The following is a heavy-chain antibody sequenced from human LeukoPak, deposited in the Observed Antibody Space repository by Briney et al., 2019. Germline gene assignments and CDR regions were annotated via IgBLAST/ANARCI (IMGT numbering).Heavy chain of an antibody. J-gene: IGHJ1*01. V-gene: IGHV3-23*01. CDR3: AKDPGIAVAGTGKYFQH. Sequence: GGSLRLSCAASGFTFSSYAMSWVRQAPGKGLEWVSAISGSGGSTYYADSVKGRFTISRDNSKNTLYLQMNSLRAEDTAVYYCAKDPGIAVAGTGKYFQHWGQGTLVTVSS. CDR2: ISGSGGST. CDR1: GFTFSSYA. D-gene: IGHD6-19*01.